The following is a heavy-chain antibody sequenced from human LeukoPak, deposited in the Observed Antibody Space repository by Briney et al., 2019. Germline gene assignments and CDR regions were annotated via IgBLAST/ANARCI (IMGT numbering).Heavy chain of an antibody. CDR3: ARGADSSGYYSIFYFDY. J-gene: IGHJ4*02. CDR2: IYYSGST. D-gene: IGHD3-22*01. V-gene: IGHV4-59*01. CDR1: GGSISSYY. Sequence: PSETLSLTCSVSGGSISSYYWNWIRQPPGKGLEWIGYIYYSGSTNYNPSLKSRVTISVDTSKNQFSLKLSSVTAADTAVYYCARGADSSGYYSIFYFDYWGQGTLVTVSS.